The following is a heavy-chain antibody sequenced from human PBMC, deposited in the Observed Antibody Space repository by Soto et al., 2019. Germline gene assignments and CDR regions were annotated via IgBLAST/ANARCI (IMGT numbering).Heavy chain of an antibody. D-gene: IGHD6-19*01. V-gene: IGHV3-23*01. CDR1: GFTFSSYA. CDR3: AKEAVSGWYYFDY. Sequence: GGSLRLSCAASGFTFSSYAMSWVRQAPGKGLEWVSTISGSGGSTYYADSLKGRFTISRDNSKNTLFLQMSSQRAEDTAVYYCAKEAVSGWYYFDYWGPGTLVTGLL. J-gene: IGHJ4*02. CDR2: ISGSGGST.